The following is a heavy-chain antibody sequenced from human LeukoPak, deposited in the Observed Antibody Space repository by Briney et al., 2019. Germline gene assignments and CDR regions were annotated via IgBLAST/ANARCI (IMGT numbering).Heavy chain of an antibody. J-gene: IGHJ4*02. CDR2: ISGSGGST. CDR1: GFTFSTYW. Sequence: GGSLRLSCAASGFTFSTYWMHWVRPAPGKGLAGVSAISGSGGSTYYADAVQGRSTISRDKSKNTLYLQMNSLRAEDTALYYCTKDGGYCSGGSCYSGGTNYFFYNWRQGTLVTVSS. D-gene: IGHD2-15*01. CDR3: TKDGGYCSGGSCYSGGTNYFFYN. V-gene: IGHV3-23*01.